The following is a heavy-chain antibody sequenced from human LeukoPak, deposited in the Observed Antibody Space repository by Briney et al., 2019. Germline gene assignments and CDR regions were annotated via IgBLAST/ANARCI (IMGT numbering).Heavy chain of an antibody. CDR3: ARDEARITIFGVAGYFDY. Sequence: GASVKVSCKSSGYTFTSYAMHWVRQAPGQRLEWMGGINAGNGNTKYSQKFQGRVTITRDTSASKAYMVLSSLRSEDTAVYYCARDEARITIFGVAGYFDYWGQGTLVTVSS. CDR1: GYTFTSYA. V-gene: IGHV1-3*01. D-gene: IGHD3-3*01. J-gene: IGHJ4*02. CDR2: INAGNGNT.